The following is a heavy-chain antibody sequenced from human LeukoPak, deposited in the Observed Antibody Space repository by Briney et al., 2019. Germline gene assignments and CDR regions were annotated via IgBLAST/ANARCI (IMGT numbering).Heavy chain of an antibody. V-gene: IGHV3-9*01. D-gene: IGHD5-12*01. Sequence: PGGSLRLSCAASGFTFDDYAMHWVRQAPGKGLEWVSGISWNSGSIGFADSVKGRFTISRDNAKNSLYLQMNSLRAEDTALHYCAKDISDRWLQDYYYYYGMDVWGQGTTVTVSS. J-gene: IGHJ6*02. CDR2: ISWNSGSI. CDR1: GFTFDDYA. CDR3: AKDISDRWLQDYYYYYGMDV.